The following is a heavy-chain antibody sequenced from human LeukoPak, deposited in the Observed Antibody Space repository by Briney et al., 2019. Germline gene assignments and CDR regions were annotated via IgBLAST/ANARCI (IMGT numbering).Heavy chain of an antibody. CDR1: GFTFSSYE. D-gene: IGHD6-13*01. CDR2: ISSSGSTI. Sequence: GGSLRLSCAASGFTFSSYETNWVRQAPGKGLEWVSYISSSGSTIYYADSVKGRFTISRDNAKNSLYLQMNSLRAEDTAVYYCARDSSSSDFDYWGQGTLVTVSS. J-gene: IGHJ4*02. CDR3: ARDSSSSDFDY. V-gene: IGHV3-48*03.